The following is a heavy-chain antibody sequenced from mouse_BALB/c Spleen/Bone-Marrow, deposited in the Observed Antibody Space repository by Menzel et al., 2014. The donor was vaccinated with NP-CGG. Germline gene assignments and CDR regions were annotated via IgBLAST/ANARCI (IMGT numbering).Heavy chain of an antibody. V-gene: IGHV7-1*02. CDR3: ARDPDAMDY. CDR1: GFTFSDFY. J-gene: IGHJ4*01. Sequence: EVKVVESGGGLVQPGGSLRLSCATSGFTFSDFYMEWVRQPPGKRLEWIAASRNKANYYTTEYSASVKGRSIVSRDTSQSILYLQMNALRAEDTAIYYCARDPDAMDYWGQGTSVTVSS. CDR2: SRNKANYYTT.